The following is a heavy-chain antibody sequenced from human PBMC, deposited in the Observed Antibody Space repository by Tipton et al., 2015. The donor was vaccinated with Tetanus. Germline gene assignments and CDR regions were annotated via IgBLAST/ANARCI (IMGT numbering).Heavy chain of an antibody. V-gene: IGHV3-23*01. J-gene: IGHJ4*02. CDR1: GFTFSSYA. D-gene: IGHD5-24*01. CDR2: ISGSGGST. Sequence: AVSGFTFSSYAMSWVRQAPGKGLEWVSAISGSGGSTYYADSVKGRFTISRDNSKNTLYLQMNSLRAEDTAVYYCAKRPPSDDRWLHFDYWGQGTLVTVSS. CDR3: AKRPPSDDRWLHFDY.